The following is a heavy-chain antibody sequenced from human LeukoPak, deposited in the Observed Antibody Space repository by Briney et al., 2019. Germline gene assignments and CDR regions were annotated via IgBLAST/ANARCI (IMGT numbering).Heavy chain of an antibody. CDR3: AREGRYSYGFYVLDY. J-gene: IGHJ4*02. D-gene: IGHD5-18*01. Sequence: PGGSLRLSCAASGFTFDDYGMSWVRQAPGKGLEWVSGINWNGGSTGYADSVKGRFTISRDNAKNSLYLQMNSLGAEDTALYYCAREGRYSYGFYVLDYWGQGTLVTVSS. V-gene: IGHV3-20*04. CDR1: GFTFDDYG. CDR2: INWNGGST.